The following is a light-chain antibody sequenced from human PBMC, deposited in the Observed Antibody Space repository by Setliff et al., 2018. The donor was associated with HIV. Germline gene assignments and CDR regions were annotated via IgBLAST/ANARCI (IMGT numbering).Light chain of an antibody. CDR3: SSYAGSDSYV. Sequence: QSVLTQPPSASATPGQRVTISCSGSRSNIGTNTVTWYQHLPGTAPKLLIYSDNQRPSGVPDRFSGSKSGNTASLTVSGLQSEDEAEYYCSSYAGSDSYVFGTGTKVTVL. J-gene: IGLJ1*01. V-gene: IGLV1-44*01. CDR1: RSNIGTNT. CDR2: SDN.